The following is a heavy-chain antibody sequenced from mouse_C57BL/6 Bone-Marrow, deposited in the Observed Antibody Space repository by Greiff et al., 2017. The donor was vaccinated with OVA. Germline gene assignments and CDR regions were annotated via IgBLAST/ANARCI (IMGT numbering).Heavy chain of an antibody. CDR2: IHPNSGST. V-gene: IGHV1-64*01. Sequence: VQLQQSGAELVKPGASVKLSCKASGYTFTSYWMHWVKQRPGQGLEWIGMIHPNSGSTNYNEKFKSKATLTVDKSSSTAYMQLSSLTSEDSAVYYGASWGTTLVATDWYFDVWGTGTTVTVSS. J-gene: IGHJ1*03. D-gene: IGHD1-1*01. CDR3: ASWGTTLVATDWYFDV. CDR1: GYTFTSYW.